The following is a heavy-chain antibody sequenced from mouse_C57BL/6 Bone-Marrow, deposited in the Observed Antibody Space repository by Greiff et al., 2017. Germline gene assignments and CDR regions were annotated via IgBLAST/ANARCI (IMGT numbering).Heavy chain of an antibody. CDR3: ARDAFYYGNYSWFAY. V-gene: IGHV1-69*01. D-gene: IGHD2-1*01. Sequence: QVQLQQPGAELVMPGASVKLSCTASGYTFTSYWLYWVKQRPGQGLVWIGEIVPSDGDTNYNQKFKGKSTLTVDKSSNTAYMQLSSLTSEDSAVYYCARDAFYYGNYSWFAYWGQGTLVTVSA. CDR1: GYTFTSYW. CDR2: IVPSDGDT. J-gene: IGHJ3*01.